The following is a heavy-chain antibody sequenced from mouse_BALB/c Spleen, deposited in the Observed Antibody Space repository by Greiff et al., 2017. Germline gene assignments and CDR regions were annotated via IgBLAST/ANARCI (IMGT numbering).Heavy chain of an antibody. D-gene: IGHD2-2*01. V-gene: IGHV5-6-5*01. CDR2: ISSGGST. Sequence: EVMLVESGGGLVKPGGSLKLSCAASGFTFSSYAMSWVRQTPEKRLEWVASISSGGSTYYPDSVKGRFTISRDNARNILYLQMSSLRSEDTAMYYCAKWLPLYYAMDYWGQGTSVTVSS. J-gene: IGHJ4*01. CDR3: AKWLPLYYAMDY. CDR1: GFTFSSYA.